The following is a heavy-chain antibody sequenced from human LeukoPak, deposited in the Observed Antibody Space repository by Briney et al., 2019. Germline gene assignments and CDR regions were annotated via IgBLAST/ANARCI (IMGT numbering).Heavy chain of an antibody. V-gene: IGHV1-46*01. Sequence: GASVKVSCKASGYTFTSYYMHWVRQAPGQGLEWMGIINPSGGSTSYAQKFQGRVTMTRDTSTSTAYMELSSLRSKDTAVYYCARGFSTIFGVVIPPDVWGKGTTVTVSS. CDR1: GYTFTSYY. J-gene: IGHJ6*04. CDR2: INPSGGST. CDR3: ARGFSTIFGVVIPPDV. D-gene: IGHD3-3*01.